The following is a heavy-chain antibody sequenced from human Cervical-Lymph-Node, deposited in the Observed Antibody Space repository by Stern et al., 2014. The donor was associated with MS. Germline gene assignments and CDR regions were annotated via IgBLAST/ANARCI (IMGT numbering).Heavy chain of an antibody. CDR2: IIPILGTA. D-gene: IGHD3-10*01. V-gene: IGHV1-69*01. J-gene: IGHJ4*02. CDR3: ARAGLWFGELLDQPFDY. CDR1: GGTFSSYA. Sequence: VQLVESGAEVKKPGSSVKVSCKASGGTFSSYAISWVRQAPGQGLEWMGGIIPILGTANYAQKCQGRVTITADESTSTAYMELSSLRSEDTAVYYCARAGLWFGELLDQPFDYWGQGTLVTVSS.